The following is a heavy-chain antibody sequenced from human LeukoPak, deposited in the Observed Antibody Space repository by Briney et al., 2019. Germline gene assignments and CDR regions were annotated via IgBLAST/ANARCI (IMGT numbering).Heavy chain of an antibody. D-gene: IGHD3-16*02. CDR2: ISAYNGNT. Sequence: ASVKVSCKASGYTFTSYGISWVRQAPGQGLEWMGWISAYNGNTNYAQKLQGRVTMTPDTSTSTAYMELRSLRSDDTGVYYCARVGDYVWGSYRSYNFDYWGQGTLVTVSS. J-gene: IGHJ4*02. V-gene: IGHV1-18*01. CDR3: ARVGDYVWGSYRSYNFDY. CDR1: GYTFTSYG.